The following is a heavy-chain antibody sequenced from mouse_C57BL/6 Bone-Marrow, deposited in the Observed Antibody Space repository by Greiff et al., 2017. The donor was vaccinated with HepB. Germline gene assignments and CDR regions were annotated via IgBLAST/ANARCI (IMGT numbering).Heavy chain of an antibody. CDR1: GFTFSSYG. V-gene: IGHV5-6*01. J-gene: IGHJ4*01. CDR2: ISSGGSYT. CDR3: ARQSYYGSSYDYAMDY. Sequence: VQLKESGGDLVKPGGSLKLSCAASGFTFSSYGMSWVRQTPDKRLEWVATISSGGSYTYYPDSVKGRFTISRDNAKNTLYLQMSSLKSEDTAMYYCARQSYYGSSYDYAMDYWGQGTSVTVSS. D-gene: IGHD1-1*01.